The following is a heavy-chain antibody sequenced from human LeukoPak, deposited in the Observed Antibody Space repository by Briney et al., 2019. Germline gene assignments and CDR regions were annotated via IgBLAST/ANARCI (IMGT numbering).Heavy chain of an antibody. CDR3: ARPTARLGWFDP. J-gene: IGHJ5*02. CDR2: IYHSGST. D-gene: IGHD6-6*01. Sequence: PSETLSLTCTVSGYSISSGYYWDWIRQPPGRGLEWIGTIYHSGSTYYNPSLKSRVTISVDTSKNQFSLKLRSVTAADTAVYYCARPTARLGWFDPWGQGTLVTVSS. V-gene: IGHV4-38-2*02. CDR1: GYSISSGYY.